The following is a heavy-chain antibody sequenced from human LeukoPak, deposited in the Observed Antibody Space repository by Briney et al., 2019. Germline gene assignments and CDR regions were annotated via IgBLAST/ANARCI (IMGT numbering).Heavy chain of an antibody. CDR1: GFTFSSYA. CDR3: AKDLYCSGGSCYRTVTDAFDI. V-gene: IGHV3-23*01. J-gene: IGHJ3*02. CDR2: ISGSGGST. Sequence: PGGSLRLSCAASGFTFSSYAMSWVRQAPGKGLEWVSAISGSGGSTYYEDSVKGRFTISRDNSKNTLYLQMNSLRAEDTAVYYCAKDLYCSGGSCYRTVTDAFDIWGQGTMVTVSS. D-gene: IGHD2-15*01.